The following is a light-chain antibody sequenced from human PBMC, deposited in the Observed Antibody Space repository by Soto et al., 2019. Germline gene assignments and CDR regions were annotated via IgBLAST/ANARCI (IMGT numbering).Light chain of an antibody. CDR2: DAS. CDR1: QSVSSY. J-gene: IGKJ5*01. Sequence: EIVFTQSTATLSLSPGERPTITCRASQSVSSYLAWYQRKPGQAPRILIYDASNRATGIPARFGGSGSGTDFTLTISSLEPEDSAVDYCQQRSNRPTFGPGTRLEIK. CDR3: QQRSNRPT. V-gene: IGKV3-11*01.